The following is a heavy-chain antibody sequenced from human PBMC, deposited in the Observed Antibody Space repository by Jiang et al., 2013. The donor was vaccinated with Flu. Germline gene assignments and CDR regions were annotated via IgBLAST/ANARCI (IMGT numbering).Heavy chain of an antibody. Sequence: KPTQTLTLTCTFSGFSLTTSAVGVGWIRQPPGKALEWLAVIYWDDDKRYSPSLRSRLTITKDTSKNQVFLIMTNMDPVDTATYYCAQRPARLVGAGAFDNWGQGTLVTVSS. CDR2: IYWDDDK. CDR1: GFSLTTSAVG. V-gene: IGHV2-5*02. J-gene: IGHJ4*02. CDR3: AQRPARLVGAGAFDN. D-gene: IGHD1-26*01.